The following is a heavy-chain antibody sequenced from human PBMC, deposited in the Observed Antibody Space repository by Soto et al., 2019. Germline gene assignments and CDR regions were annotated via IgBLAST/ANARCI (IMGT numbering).Heavy chain of an antibody. CDR2: IYYSGST. Sequence: QVQLQGSGPGLVKPSQTLSLTCTVSGYSISNGGYYWSWIRQRPGEGLEWLGYIYYSGSTYYNPSLKSRPSISVDTSKNQFSLKVNSVTAADTAVYYCARTTDAFDIWGQGTMVTVSS. J-gene: IGHJ3*02. CDR1: GYSISNGGYY. D-gene: IGHD1-1*01. CDR3: ARTTDAFDI. V-gene: IGHV4-31*03.